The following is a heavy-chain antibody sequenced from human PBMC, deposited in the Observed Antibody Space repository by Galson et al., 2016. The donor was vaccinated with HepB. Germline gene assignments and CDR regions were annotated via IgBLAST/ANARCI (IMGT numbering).Heavy chain of an antibody. CDR2: ISYDGVNQ. J-gene: IGHJ5*02. CDR3: AKDRRALEGEVDP. CDR1: GLIFSDYG. V-gene: IGHV3-30*18. D-gene: IGHD1-26*01. Sequence: SLRLSCAASGLIFSDYGMHWVRQAPGKGLEWVAVISYDGVNQYYADSVKGRFTVSRDNSKNTLYLQMNSLRVEDTAVYYCAKDRRALEGEVDPWGQGTLVTVSS.